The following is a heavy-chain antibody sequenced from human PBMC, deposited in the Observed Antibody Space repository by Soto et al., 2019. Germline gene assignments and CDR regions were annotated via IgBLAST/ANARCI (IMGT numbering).Heavy chain of an antibody. CDR3: ARMASAGTLNWFDP. J-gene: IGHJ5*02. V-gene: IGHV1-8*02. D-gene: IGHD6-13*01. Sequence: ASVKVSCKASGYSFINFDISWVRQAAGQGPEWLGWMNPGSGKTGYTSKFQGRVAMTRDASTATSHLDLTSLTPDDTAVYYCARMASAGTLNWFDPWCPGTLVTVSS. CDR2: MNPGSGKT. CDR1: GYSFINFD.